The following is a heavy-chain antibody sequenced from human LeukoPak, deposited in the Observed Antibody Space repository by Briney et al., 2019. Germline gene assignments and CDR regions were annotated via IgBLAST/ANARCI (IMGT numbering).Heavy chain of an antibody. CDR1: GGSISSSSYY. J-gene: IGHJ4*02. CDR3: ARGYFDWFPADY. V-gene: IGHV4-61*01. D-gene: IGHD3-9*01. Sequence: SETLSLTCTVSGGSISSSSYYWSWIRQPPGKGLEWIGYIYYSGSTNYNPSLKSRVTISVDTSKNQFSLKLSSVTAADTAVYYCARGYFDWFPADYWGQGTLVTVSS. CDR2: IYYSGST.